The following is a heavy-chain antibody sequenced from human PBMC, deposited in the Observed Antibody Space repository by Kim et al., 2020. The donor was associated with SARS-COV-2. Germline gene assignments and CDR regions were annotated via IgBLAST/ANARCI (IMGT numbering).Heavy chain of an antibody. CDR3: ARGGGITIFGVAPGAGYNYMDV. J-gene: IGHJ6*03. D-gene: IGHD3-3*01. V-gene: IGHV7-4-1*02. CDR1: GYTFTRYA. CDR2: INTNTGNP. Sequence: ASVKVSCKASGYTFTRYAMNWVRQAPGQGLEWMGWINTNTGNPTYAQGFTGRFVFSLDTSVSTAYLQISSLKAEDTAVYYCARGGGITIFGVAPGAGYNYMDVWGKGTTVTVSS.